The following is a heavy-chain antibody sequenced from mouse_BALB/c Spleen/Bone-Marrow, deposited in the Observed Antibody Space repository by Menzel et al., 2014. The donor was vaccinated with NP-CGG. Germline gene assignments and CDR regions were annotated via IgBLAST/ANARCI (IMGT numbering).Heavy chain of an antibody. V-gene: IGHV1-4*01. CDR2: INPSSGYT. CDR1: GYTFTTYT. Sequence: QVQLQQPGAELARPGASVKMSCRASGYTFTTYTIHCVRQRPGQGLEWIGYINPSSGYTNYIQKFKDKATLTADKSSSTAYMQLSSLTSEDSAVYYCARRDDGYVFFDYWGQGTTLTVSS. D-gene: IGHD2-3*01. CDR3: ARRDDGYVFFDY. J-gene: IGHJ2*01.